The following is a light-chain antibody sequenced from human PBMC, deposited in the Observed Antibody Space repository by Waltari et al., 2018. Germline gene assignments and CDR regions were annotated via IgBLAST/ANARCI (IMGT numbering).Light chain of an antibody. Sequence: DIQMTQSPSSVSASVGDRVTITRRASRAISSWLAWYQQKPGKAPKRLIYAASSLQSGVPSRFSGSGSGTDFTLTISSLQPEDFATYYCQQADSFPITFGQGTRLEIK. CDR2: AAS. V-gene: IGKV1-12*01. J-gene: IGKJ5*01. CDR1: RAISSW. CDR3: QQADSFPIT.